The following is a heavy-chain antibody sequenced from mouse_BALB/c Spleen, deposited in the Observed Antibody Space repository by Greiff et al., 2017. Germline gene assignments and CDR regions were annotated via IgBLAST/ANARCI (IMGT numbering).Heavy chain of an antibody. CDR1: GFSLTDYG. J-gene: IGHJ4*01. V-gene: IGHV2-6-5*01. CDR2: IWGGGST. D-gene: IGHD3-1*01. Sequence: VQVVESGPGLVAPSQSLSITCTVSGFSLTDYGVSWIRQPPGKGLEWLGVIWGGGSTYYNSALKSRLSISKDNSKSQVFLKMNSLQTDDTAMYYCAKHRDTLYYAMDYWGQGTSVTVSS. CDR3: AKHRDTLYYAMDY.